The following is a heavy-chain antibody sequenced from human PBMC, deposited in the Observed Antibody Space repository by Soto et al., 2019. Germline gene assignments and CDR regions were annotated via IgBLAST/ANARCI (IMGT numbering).Heavy chain of an antibody. CDR2: INTGNGDT. CDR3: VRDWTHYDSNGPGDY. J-gene: IGHJ4*02. V-gene: IGHV1-3*04. Sequence: ASVKVSCKASGYTFSNYPMHWVLQAPGQRLEWMGWINTGNGDTKYSQKFQGRVTITRDTSAITAYMELSSLRSEDTAVYYCVRDWTHYDSNGPGDYWGQGTLVTVSS. CDR1: GYTFSNYP. D-gene: IGHD3-22*01.